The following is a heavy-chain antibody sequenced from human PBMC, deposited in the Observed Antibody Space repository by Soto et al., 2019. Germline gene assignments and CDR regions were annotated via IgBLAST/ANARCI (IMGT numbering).Heavy chain of an antibody. D-gene: IGHD3-10*01. J-gene: IGHJ4*02. CDR3: AKDGSLWFGELLPNFDY. CDR2: ISYDGSNK. V-gene: IGHV3-30*18. CDR1: GFTFSSYG. Sequence: GGSLRLSCAASGFTFSSYGMHWVRQAPGKGLEWVAVISYDGSNKYYADSVKGRFTISRDNSKNTLYLQMNSLRAEDTAVYYCAKDGSLWFGELLPNFDYWGQGTLVTVSS.